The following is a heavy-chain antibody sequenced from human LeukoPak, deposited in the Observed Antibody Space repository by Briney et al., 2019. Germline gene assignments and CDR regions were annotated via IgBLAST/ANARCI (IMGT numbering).Heavy chain of an antibody. CDR2: ISWDGGST. CDR1: GFTFDDYA. V-gene: IGHV3-43D*03. J-gene: IGHJ6*02. D-gene: IGHD3-9*01. Sequence: GGSLRLSCAASGFTFDDYAMHWVRQAPGKGLEWVSFISWDGGSTYYADSVKGRFTISRDNSKNSLYLQMNSLRAEDSALYYCAKGVLLTGYYYYYSMDVWGQGTTVTASS. CDR3: AKGVLLTGYYYYYSMDV.